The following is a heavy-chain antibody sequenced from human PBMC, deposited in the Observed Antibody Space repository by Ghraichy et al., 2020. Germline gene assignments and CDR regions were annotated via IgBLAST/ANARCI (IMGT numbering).Heavy chain of an antibody. Sequence: GGSLRLSCAASGFTFSSSDMHWVRQATGKGLEWVSGIGTVGDPYYAGSVKGRFTISRENAKNSLYLQMNGLRVGDTAVYYCARALKETTVTPEDSFYYFYGLEVWGQGTTVTVAS. D-gene: IGHD4-17*01. V-gene: IGHV3-13*05. CDR3: ARALKETTVTPEDSFYYFYGLEV. CDR2: IGTVGDP. J-gene: IGHJ6*02. CDR1: GFTFSSSD.